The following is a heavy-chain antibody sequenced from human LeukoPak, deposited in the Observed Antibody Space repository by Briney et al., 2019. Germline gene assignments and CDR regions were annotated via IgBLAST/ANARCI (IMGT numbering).Heavy chain of an antibody. CDR2: ISSSGSTI. Sequence: GGSLRLSCAASGFTFSSYSMNWVRQAPGKGLEWVSYISSSGSTIYYADSVKGRFTISRDNAKNSLYLQMNSLRAEDTAVYYCARSMERYSSSWYELVYWGQGTLVTVSS. V-gene: IGHV3-48*04. J-gene: IGHJ4*02. D-gene: IGHD6-13*01. CDR3: ARSMERYSSSWYELVY. CDR1: GFTFSSYS.